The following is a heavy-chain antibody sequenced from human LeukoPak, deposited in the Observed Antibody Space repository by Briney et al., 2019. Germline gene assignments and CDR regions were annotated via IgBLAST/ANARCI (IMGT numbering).Heavy chain of an antibody. J-gene: IGHJ4*02. D-gene: IGHD5-18*01. CDR3: ARENGYRYDY. CDR2: IYYSGST. CDR1: GGSITSYY. V-gene: IGHV4-59*01. Sequence: SETLSLTCTVSGGSITSYYWSWIRQPPGKGLEWIGSIYYSGSTNYNPSLKSRVTISVDTSKNQFSLRLSSVTAADTALYYCARENGYRYDYWGQGTLVTVSS.